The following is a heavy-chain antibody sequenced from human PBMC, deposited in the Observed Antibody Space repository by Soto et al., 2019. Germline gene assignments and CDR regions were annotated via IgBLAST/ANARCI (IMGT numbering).Heavy chain of an antibody. CDR2: ISSSSDKT. CDR1: GFSFSEYS. D-gene: IGHD2-21*02. Sequence: LVESWGALVYPGGSLRLSCIASGFSFSEYSMTWVRQAPGKGLQWVSYISSSSDKTYYADSVKGRFTVSRDNAKNALFLEMNSLRDDDTATYYCARLPKGSLVTAWGQGTRVTVSS. J-gene: IGHJ4*02. CDR3: ARLPKGSLVTA. V-gene: IGHV3-48*02.